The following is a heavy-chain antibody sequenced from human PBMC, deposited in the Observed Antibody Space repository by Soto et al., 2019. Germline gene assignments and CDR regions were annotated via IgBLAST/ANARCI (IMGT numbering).Heavy chain of an antibody. V-gene: IGHV1-69*13. CDR2: IIPIFGTA. J-gene: IGHJ4*02. CDR1: GGTFSSYA. CDR3: ARGRDGYNYSFFHYFDY. D-gene: IGHD5-12*01. Sequence: GASVKVSCKASGGTFSSYAISWVRQAPGQGLEWMGGIIPIFGTANYAQKFQGRVTITADESTSTAYMGLSSLRSEDTAVYYCARGRDGYNYSFFHYFDYWGQGTLVTVSS.